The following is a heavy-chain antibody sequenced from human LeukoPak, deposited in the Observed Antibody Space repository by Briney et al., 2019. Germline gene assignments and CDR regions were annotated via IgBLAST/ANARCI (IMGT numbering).Heavy chain of an antibody. D-gene: IGHD6-19*01. CDR2: IYYNGST. CDR1: GGSFSSGSYY. V-gene: IGHV4-61*01. CDR3: ASRKSIAVAYGYGMDV. J-gene: IGHJ6*02. Sequence: SETLSLTCTVSGGSFSSGSYYWSWIRQPPGKGLEWIGYIYYNGSTNYNPSLKSRVTISVDTSKNQFSLKLSSVTAADTAVYYCASRKSIAVAYGYGMDVWGQGTTVTVSS.